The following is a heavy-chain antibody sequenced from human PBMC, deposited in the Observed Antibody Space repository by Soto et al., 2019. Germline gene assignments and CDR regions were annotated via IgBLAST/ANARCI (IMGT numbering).Heavy chain of an antibody. CDR1: GGSISSYY. D-gene: IGHD3-3*01. CDR3: ARGGYDFWSVPIPMEV. CDR2: IYYSGST. J-gene: IGHJ6*03. V-gene: IGHV4-59*01. Sequence: SETLSLTCTVSGGSISSYYWSWIRQPPGKGLEWIGYIYYSGSTNYNPSLKSRVTISVDTSKNQFSLKLSSVTAADTAVYYCARGGYDFWSVPIPMEVWGKGTTVTVSS.